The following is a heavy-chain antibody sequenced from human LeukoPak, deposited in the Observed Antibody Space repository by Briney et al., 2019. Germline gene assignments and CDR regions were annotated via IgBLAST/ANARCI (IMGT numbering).Heavy chain of an antibody. CDR3: ARGPVITFDY. V-gene: IGHV3-21*01. CDR1: GFTFSSYS. CDR2: ISSSSSYI. J-gene: IGHJ4*02. D-gene: IGHD3-16*01. Sequence: KPGGSLRLSCAASGFTFSSYSMNWVRQAPGKGLEWVSSISSSSSYIYYADSVKGRFTISRDNAKNSLYLQMNSLRAEDTAVYCCARGPVITFDYWGQGTLVAVSS.